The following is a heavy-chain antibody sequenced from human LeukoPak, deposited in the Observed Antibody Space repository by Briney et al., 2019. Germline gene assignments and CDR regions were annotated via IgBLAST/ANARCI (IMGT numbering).Heavy chain of an antibody. D-gene: IGHD2-2*01. Sequence: PGGSLTLSCAAAGFTFTDYSMNWVRQAPGKGLEWVSYISSSGSTIYYADSVKGRFTISRDNAKNSLYLQMNSLRAEDTAVYYCARLSSTSPPHQDYWGQGTLVTVSS. J-gene: IGHJ4*02. CDR2: ISSSGSTI. V-gene: IGHV3-48*04. CDR3: ARLSSTSPPHQDY. CDR1: GFTFTDYS.